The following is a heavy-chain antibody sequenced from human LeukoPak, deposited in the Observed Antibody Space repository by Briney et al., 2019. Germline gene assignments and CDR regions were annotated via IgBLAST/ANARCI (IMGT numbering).Heavy chain of an antibody. CDR2: INHSGST. J-gene: IGHJ4*02. CDR3: ARIGTVMLDY. D-gene: IGHD4-4*01. CDR1: GWSISGYY. Sequence: SETLSLTCAVYGWSISGYYSSRIRQPPGKGLEWIGEINHSGSTNYNPSLKSRVTISVDTSKNQFSLKLSSVTAADTAVYYCARIGTVMLDYWGQGTLVTVSS. V-gene: IGHV4-34*01.